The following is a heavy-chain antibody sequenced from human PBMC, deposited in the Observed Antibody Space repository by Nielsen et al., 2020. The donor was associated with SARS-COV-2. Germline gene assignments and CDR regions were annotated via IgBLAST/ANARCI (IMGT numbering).Heavy chain of an antibody. J-gene: IGHJ6*03. CDR2: IFYSGGT. CDR3: ARAFPSVSPYYDFWSGPKSGYYMDV. CDR1: GGSISSGTNYY. V-gene: IGHV4-39*07. D-gene: IGHD3-3*01. Sequence: SETLSLTCTVSGGSISSGTNYYWGWIRQPPGKGLEWIGSIFYSGGTYYSPALKSRVTMSVDTSKSQFSLKLSSVTAADTAVYYCARAFPSVSPYYDFWSGPKSGYYMDVWGKGTTVTVSS.